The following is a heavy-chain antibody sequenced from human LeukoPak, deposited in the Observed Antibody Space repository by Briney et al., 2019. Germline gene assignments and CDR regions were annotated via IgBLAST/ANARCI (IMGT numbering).Heavy chain of an antibody. J-gene: IGHJ4*02. Sequence: SETLSLTCAVYGGSFSDYYWTWIRQPPGKGLEWIGEIDHSGSTNYNPSLKGRVTISVDMPKNQFSLEVRSVSAADAAVYYCASGLQWFGEAHDSWGQGTLVTVSS. CDR2: IDHSGST. V-gene: IGHV4-34*01. CDR3: ASGLQWFGEAHDS. CDR1: GGSFSDYY. D-gene: IGHD3-10*01.